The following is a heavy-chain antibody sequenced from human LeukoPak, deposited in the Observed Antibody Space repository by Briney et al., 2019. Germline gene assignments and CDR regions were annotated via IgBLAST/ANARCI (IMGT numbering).Heavy chain of an antibody. CDR2: IYTSGST. CDR3: AREGPYDSSGYLGYGMDV. D-gene: IGHD3-22*01. V-gene: IGHV4-4*07. J-gene: IGHJ6*02. CDR1: GGSISSYY. Sequence: SETLSLTCTVSGGSISSYYWSWIRQPAGRGLEWIGRIYTSGSTNYNPSLKSRVTMSVDTSKNQFSLKLSSVTAADTAVYYCAREGPYDSSGYLGYGMDVWGQGTTVTVSS.